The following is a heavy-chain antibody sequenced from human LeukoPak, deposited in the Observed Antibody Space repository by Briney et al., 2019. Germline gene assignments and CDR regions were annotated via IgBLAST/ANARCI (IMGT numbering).Heavy chain of an antibody. D-gene: IGHD3-10*01. Sequence: GGSLRLSCAASGFTFSGYWMTWVRQAPGKGLEWVANINQDGSEKHYVDSVKGRFTISRDNAKNSLYLQMNSLRAEDTAVYYCARGGQNYFDYWGQGTLVTVSS. J-gene: IGHJ4*02. CDR3: ARGGQNYFDY. CDR1: GFTFSGYW. CDR2: INQDGSEK. V-gene: IGHV3-7*05.